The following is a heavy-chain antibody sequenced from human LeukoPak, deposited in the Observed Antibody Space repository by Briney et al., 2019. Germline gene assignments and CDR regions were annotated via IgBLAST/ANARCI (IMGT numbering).Heavy chain of an antibody. J-gene: IGHJ4*02. D-gene: IGHD6-19*01. V-gene: IGHV4-34*01. CDR1: GGSFSGYY. CDR3: ARGRAGSSGWYVDY. Sequence: SETLSLTCAVYGGSFSGYYWSWIRQPPGKGLEWIGEINHSGSTNYNPSLKSRVTISVDTSKNQFSLKLSSVTAADTAVYYCARGRAGSSGWYVDYWGQGTRVTVSS. CDR2: INHSGST.